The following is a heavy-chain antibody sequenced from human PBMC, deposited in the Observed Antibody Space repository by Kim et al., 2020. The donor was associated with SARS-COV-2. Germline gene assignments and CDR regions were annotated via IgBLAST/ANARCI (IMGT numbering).Heavy chain of an antibody. CDR3: ARDRPRPPDAFDI. V-gene: IGHV3-21*01. CDR2: ISSSSSYI. Sequence: GGSLRLSCAASGFTFSSYSMNWVRQAPGKGLEWVSSISSSSSYIYYADSVKGRFTISRDNAKNSLYLQMNSLRAEDTAVYYCARDRPRPPDAFDIWGQGTMVTVSS. J-gene: IGHJ3*02. CDR1: GFTFSSYS.